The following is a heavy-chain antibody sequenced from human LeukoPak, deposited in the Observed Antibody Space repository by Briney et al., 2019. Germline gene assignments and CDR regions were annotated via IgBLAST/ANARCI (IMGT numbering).Heavy chain of an antibody. J-gene: IGHJ3*02. Sequence: HPGGSLRLSCAASDFSFITYAMSWVRQAPGKGLEWVSTISGGGDATYYADSVKGRFTISRDNSKNTLYLQMNSLRAEDTAVYYCAKDSHPSLRYFDWLSGSGAFDIWGQGTMVTVSS. CDR2: ISGGGDAT. CDR3: AKDSHPSLRYFDWLSGSGAFDI. D-gene: IGHD3-9*01. V-gene: IGHV3-23*01. CDR1: DFSFITYA.